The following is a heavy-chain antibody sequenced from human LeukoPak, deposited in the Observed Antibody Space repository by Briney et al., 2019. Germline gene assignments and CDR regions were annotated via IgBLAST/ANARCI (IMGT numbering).Heavy chain of an antibody. CDR2: IYYSGST. Sequence: SETLSLTCTVSGGSISSYYWSWIRQPPGKGLEWIGYIYYSGSTNYNPSLKSRVTISVDTSKNQFSLKLSSVTAADTAVYYCARDGHAWAAAGPYYFDYWGQGTLVTVSS. CDR1: GGSISSYY. V-gene: IGHV4-59*01. D-gene: IGHD6-13*01. J-gene: IGHJ4*02. CDR3: ARDGHAWAAAGPYYFDY.